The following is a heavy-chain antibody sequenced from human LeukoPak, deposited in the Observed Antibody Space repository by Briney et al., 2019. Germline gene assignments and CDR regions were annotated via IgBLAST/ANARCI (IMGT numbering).Heavy chain of an antibody. J-gene: IGHJ4*02. D-gene: IGHD3-9*01. V-gene: IGHV3-23*01. CDR3: ARGPDYDILADYFDY. Sequence: GGSLRLSCAAAGFTFSSYAMSLVRPAPGKGLEWVSAISGSGGSTYYADSVKGRFTISRDNSKNTLYLHMNTLRAEDTSVYYCARGPDYDILADYFDYWAQGTLVSVFS. CDR1: GFTFSSYA. CDR2: ISGSGGST.